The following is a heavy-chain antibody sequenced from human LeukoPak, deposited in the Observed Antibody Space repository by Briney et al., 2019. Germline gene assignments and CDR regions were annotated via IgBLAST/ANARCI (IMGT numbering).Heavy chain of an antibody. CDR2: ISASGGHT. V-gene: IGHV3-23*01. CDR1: GFTFSSYS. CDR3: AKDDSRALDHFDY. Sequence: GGSLRLSCAASGFTFSSYSMNWVRQAPGKGLEWVSGISASGGHTYYGDSAKGRFTISRDKSKSTLSLQMNSLRAEDTAVYYCAKDDSRALDHFDYWGQGTLVTVSS. D-gene: IGHD3-22*01. J-gene: IGHJ4*02.